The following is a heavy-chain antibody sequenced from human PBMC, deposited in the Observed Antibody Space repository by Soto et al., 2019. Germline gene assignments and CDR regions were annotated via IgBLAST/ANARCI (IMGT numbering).Heavy chain of an antibody. J-gene: IGHJ4*02. CDR1: GFTFSSYA. V-gene: IGHV3-23*01. D-gene: IGHD6-6*01. CDR3: AKGSVSSSLGREYYFDY. CDR2: ISGSGGST. Sequence: PGGSLRLSCAASGFTFSSYAMSWVRQAPGKGLEWVSAISGSGGSTYYADSVKGRFTISRDNSKNTLYLQMNSLRAEDTAVYYCAKGSVSSSLGREYYFDYWGQGTLVTVSS.